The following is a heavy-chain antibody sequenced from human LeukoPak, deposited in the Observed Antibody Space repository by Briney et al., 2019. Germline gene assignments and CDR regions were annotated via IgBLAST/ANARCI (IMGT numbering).Heavy chain of an antibody. CDR2: IRGGGGSA. CDR1: GFTFSAYA. J-gene: IGHJ3*02. D-gene: IGHD4-17*01. V-gene: IGHV3-23*01. Sequence: GGSLRLSCTASGFTFSAYAMMWVRQAPGKGPEWVSAIRGGGGSAFYADSVKGRLTISRDNSKYTLFLQMNSLRAEDTAVYYCARDPNGDYIGAFDMWGPGTMVTVSS. CDR3: ARDPNGDYIGAFDM.